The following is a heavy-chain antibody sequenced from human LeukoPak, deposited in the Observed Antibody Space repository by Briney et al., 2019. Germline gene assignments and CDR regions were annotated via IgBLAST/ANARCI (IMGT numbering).Heavy chain of an antibody. J-gene: IGHJ3*02. CDR1: GFTFSSYA. V-gene: IGHV3-23*01. CDR3: AKDGRRLECFEDYAAFDI. D-gene: IGHD3-3*01. CDR2: ISGSGGST. Sequence: GGSLRLSCAASGFTFSSYAMSWVRQAPGKGLEWFSAISGSGGSTYYADSVKGRFTISRDNSKNTLYLQMNSLRAEDTAVYYCAKDGRRLECFEDYAAFDIWGQATMVTVSS.